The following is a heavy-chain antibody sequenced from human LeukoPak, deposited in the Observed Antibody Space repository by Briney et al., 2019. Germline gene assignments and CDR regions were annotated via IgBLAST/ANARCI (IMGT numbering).Heavy chain of an antibody. Sequence: SETLSLTRTVSGGSISSSSYYWGWIRQPPGKGLEWIGSIYYSGSTYYNPSLKSRVTISVDTSKNQFSLKLSSVTAADTAVYYCARRRTITMVRGVPFDYWGQGTLVTVSS. CDR3: ARRRTITMVRGVPFDY. J-gene: IGHJ4*02. CDR2: IYYSGST. V-gene: IGHV4-39*01. CDR1: GGSISSSSYY. D-gene: IGHD3-10*01.